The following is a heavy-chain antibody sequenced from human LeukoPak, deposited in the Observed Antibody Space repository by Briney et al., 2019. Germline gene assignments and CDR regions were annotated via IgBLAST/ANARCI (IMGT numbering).Heavy chain of an antibody. Sequence: SETLSLTCTVSGGAISSGSYYWSWIRQPAGKGLEWIGRIYTSGSTTYNSSLKSRVTISLDTSKNHFSLRLSSVTAADTAVYYCARVDYGDYNAHYYYYYMDVWGKGTTVTISS. CDR3: ARVDYGDYNAHYYYYYMDV. V-gene: IGHV4-61*02. D-gene: IGHD4-17*01. CDR1: GGAISSGSYY. J-gene: IGHJ6*03. CDR2: IYTSGST.